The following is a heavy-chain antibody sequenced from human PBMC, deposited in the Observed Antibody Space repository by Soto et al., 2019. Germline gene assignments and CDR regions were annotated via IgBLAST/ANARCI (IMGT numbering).Heavy chain of an antibody. Sequence: GGSLRLSCAASKFTFGDYAVSWVRQAPGKGLEWVSAISGSGDSTYYADSMKGRFTISRDNSKNTLYLQLNSLRAEDTAVYYCARERIPAPIVNYYYGLDVWGQGTTVTVSS. CDR3: ARERIPAPIVNYYYGLDV. CDR1: KFTFGDYA. D-gene: IGHD2-2*01. CDR2: ISGSGDST. V-gene: IGHV3-23*01. J-gene: IGHJ6*02.